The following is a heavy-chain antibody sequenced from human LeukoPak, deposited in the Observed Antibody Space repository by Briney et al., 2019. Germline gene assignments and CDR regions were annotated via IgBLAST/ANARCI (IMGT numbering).Heavy chain of an antibody. CDR3: ARDRRSGPSYFDH. CDR1: GYTFTSYG. CDR2: ISAYNGAT. V-gene: IGHV1-18*01. D-gene: IGHD6-25*01. Sequence: ASVKVSCKASGYTFTSYGISWVRQAPGQGLEWMGWISAYNGATNYAQKFQGRVTMTTDTSRSTAYMELRSLRSADTAVYYCARDRRSGPSYFDHWGQGTLVTVSS. J-gene: IGHJ4*02.